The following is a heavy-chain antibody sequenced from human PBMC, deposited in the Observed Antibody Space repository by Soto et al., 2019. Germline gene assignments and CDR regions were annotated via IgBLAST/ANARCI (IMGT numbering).Heavy chain of an antibody. CDR3: ARHQQEKTSGYDPIEDAFDI. CDR1: GVSISYSSYY. D-gene: IGHD5-12*01. Sequence: QLQLQESGPGLVKPSETLSLTCTVSGVSISYSSYYWGWIRQPPGKGLEWIGSVYYTGNTYQNPSLKSRLTIPVDTTTNHFSLKVNSVPAADTAVYYCARHQQEKTSGYDPIEDAFDIWGQGTMVTVSS. J-gene: IGHJ3*02. CDR2: VYYTGNT. V-gene: IGHV4-39*01.